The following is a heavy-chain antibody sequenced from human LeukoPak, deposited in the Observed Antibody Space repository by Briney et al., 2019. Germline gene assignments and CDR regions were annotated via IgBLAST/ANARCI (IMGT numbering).Heavy chain of an antibody. J-gene: IGHJ3*01. CDR2: IYYSGST. Sequence: PSETLSLTCTVSGDSFSSYYWSWIRQPPGKGLEWIGYIYYSGSTNYNPSLKSRVTISVDTSKNQFSLKLSSVTAADTAVYFCARAVPATIDAFDLWGQGTMVTVSS. CDR3: ARAVPATIDAFDL. D-gene: IGHD2-2*02. V-gene: IGHV4-59*08. CDR1: GDSFSSYY.